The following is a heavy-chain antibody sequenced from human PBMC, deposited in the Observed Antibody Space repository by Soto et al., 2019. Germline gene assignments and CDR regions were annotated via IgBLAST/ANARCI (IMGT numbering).Heavy chain of an antibody. CDR2: IDWDDDK. D-gene: IGHD3-10*01. CDR1: GFSLSTSGMC. Sequence: SGPTLVNPTQTLTLTCTFSGFSLSTSGMCVSWIRQPPGKALEWLALIDWDDDKYYSTSLKTRLTISKDTSKSQVVLTITNMDHVDTATYCCARIPLRGVIVWFDPWGQGTLVTVSS. CDR3: ARIPLRGVIVWFDP. V-gene: IGHV2-70*01. J-gene: IGHJ5*02.